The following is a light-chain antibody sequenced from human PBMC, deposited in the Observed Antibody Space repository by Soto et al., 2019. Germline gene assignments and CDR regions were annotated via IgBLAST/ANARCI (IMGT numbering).Light chain of an antibody. CDR2: AAS. CDR1: QSISSY. J-gene: IGKJ4*01. Sequence: DIQMTQSPSSLSASVGDRVTITCRASQSISSYLNWYQQKPGKAPKLLIYAASSLQSGVPSRFSGSGSGTDFSLTISSLQPEDFATYCCRQCDSTLRLTFGVGTKSDIK. CDR3: RQCDSTLRLT. V-gene: IGKV1-39*01.